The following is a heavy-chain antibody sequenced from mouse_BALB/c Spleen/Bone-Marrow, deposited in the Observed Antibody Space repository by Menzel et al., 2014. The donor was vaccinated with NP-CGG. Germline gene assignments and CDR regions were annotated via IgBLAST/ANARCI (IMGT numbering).Heavy chain of an antibody. J-gene: IGHJ3*01. Sequence: VQLQQSGAELVRPGSSVKISCKASGYAFSRSWMNWVKQRPGQGLEGIGQIYPGDDDTNYSGKFKGRATLTADKSSGTAYMQLSSLTSEDSAVYFCAGSTPLAYWGQGTLVTVSA. V-gene: IGHV1-80*01. CDR1: GYAFSRSW. CDR2: IYPGDDDT. D-gene: IGHD1-1*01. CDR3: AGSTPLAY.